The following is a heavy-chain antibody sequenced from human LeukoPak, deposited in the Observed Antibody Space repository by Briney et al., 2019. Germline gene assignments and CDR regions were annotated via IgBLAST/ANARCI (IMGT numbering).Heavy chain of an antibody. CDR2: ISYDGSNK. D-gene: IGHD4-17*01. CDR3: AKDLSSYGDYPENFDY. J-gene: IGHJ4*02. Sequence: PGRSLRLSCAASGFTFSSYGMHWVRQAPGTGLGRVAVISYDGSNKYYADSVKGRFTISRDNSKNTLYLQMNSLRAEDTAVYYCAKDLSSYGDYPENFDYWGQGTLVTVSS. CDR1: GFTFSSYG. V-gene: IGHV3-30*18.